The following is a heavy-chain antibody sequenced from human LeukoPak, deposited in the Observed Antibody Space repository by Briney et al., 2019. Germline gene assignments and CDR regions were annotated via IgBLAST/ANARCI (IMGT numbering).Heavy chain of an antibody. V-gene: IGHV4-4*07. CDR2: IYTSGST. Sequence: SETLSLTCTVSGGSISSYYWSWIRQPAGKGLEWIGRIYTSGSTNYNPSLKSRVTMSVDTSKNQFSLKLSSATAADTAVYYCEGYCSSTSCYDYYMDVWGKGTTVTVSS. D-gene: IGHD2-2*01. CDR1: GGSISSYY. J-gene: IGHJ6*03. CDR3: EGYCSSTSCYDYYMDV.